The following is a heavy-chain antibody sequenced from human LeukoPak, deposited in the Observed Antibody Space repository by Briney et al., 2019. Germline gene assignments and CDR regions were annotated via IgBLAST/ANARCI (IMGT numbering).Heavy chain of an antibody. J-gene: IGHJ2*01. V-gene: IGHV1-2*02. CDR3: AREGEGLGYCSGGTCSWYFDI. Sequence: ASVTVSCKASGYTFTGYYMHWVRQAPGQGLEWMGWINPNSGGTNYAQKFQGRVTMTRDTSISTAYMELSRLRSDDTAVYYCAREGEGLGYCSGGTCSWYFDIWGRGTLVTVSS. CDR2: INPNSGGT. D-gene: IGHD2-15*01. CDR1: GYTFTGYY.